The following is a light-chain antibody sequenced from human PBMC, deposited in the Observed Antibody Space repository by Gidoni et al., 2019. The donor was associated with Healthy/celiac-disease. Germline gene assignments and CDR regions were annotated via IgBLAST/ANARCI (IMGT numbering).Light chain of an antibody. CDR3: QHRET. CDR2: GAS. V-gene: IGKV3-15*01. J-gene: IGKJ2*01. CDR1: QSVSSH. Sequence: IVMTQDPATLSVSPGERAALSCRASQSVSSHLAWSQQKPGQAPRLRISGASTRATGIPARFRGSGSGTEFTLTISSLQSEYFAVYYCQHRETFXXXTKLEIK.